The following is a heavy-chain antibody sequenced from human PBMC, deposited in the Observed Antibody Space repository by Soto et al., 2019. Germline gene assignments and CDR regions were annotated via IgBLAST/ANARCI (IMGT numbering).Heavy chain of an antibody. CDR2: INAGNGNT. V-gene: IGHV1-3*01. J-gene: IGHJ6*02. CDR3: ARGGLITIFGVVQPDYGMDV. CDR1: GYTFTSYA. Sequence: ASVKVSCKASGYTFTSYAMHWVRQAPGQRLEWMGWINAGNGNTKYSQKFQGRVTITRDTSASTAYMELSSLRSEDTAVYYCARGGLITIFGVVQPDYGMDVWGQGTTVTVS. D-gene: IGHD3-3*01.